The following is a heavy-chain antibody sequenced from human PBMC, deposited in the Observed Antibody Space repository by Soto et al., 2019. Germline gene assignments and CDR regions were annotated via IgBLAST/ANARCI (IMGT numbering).Heavy chain of an antibody. D-gene: IGHD1-26*01. CDR3: VKDLYSGSSHPDY. CDR1: GFTFSSHG. Sequence: GGSLRLSCVASGFTFSSHGMHWVRQAPGKGLEWVAVISYDGSNKYYADSVKGRFTISRDNSKNTLYLQMNSLRAEDTAVYYCVKDLYSGSSHPDYWGQGTLVTSPQ. V-gene: IGHV3-30*18. J-gene: IGHJ4*02. CDR2: ISYDGSNK.